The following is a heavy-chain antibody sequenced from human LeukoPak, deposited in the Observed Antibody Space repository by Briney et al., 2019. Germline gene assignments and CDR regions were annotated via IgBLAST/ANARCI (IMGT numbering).Heavy chain of an antibody. CDR2: ISWNSGSI. V-gene: IGHV3-9*01. CDR3: AKDYYYDSSGYIDY. CDR1: GFTFDDYA. Sequence: PGGSLRLSCAASGFTFDDYAMHWVRQAPGKGLEWVSGISWNSGSIGYADSVKGRFTISRDNAKNSLYLQMNNLRAENTALYYCAKDYYYDSSGYIDYWGQGTLVTVSS. D-gene: IGHD3-22*01. J-gene: IGHJ4*02.